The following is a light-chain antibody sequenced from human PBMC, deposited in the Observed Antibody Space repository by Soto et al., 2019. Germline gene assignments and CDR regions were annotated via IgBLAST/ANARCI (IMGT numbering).Light chain of an antibody. V-gene: IGKV1-5*01. CDR3: QQYAGYSRT. J-gene: IGKJ1*01. CDR2: DAS. Sequence: DIQMSQSPSTLSASVGDRVTITCRASQSISSWLAWYQQKPGKAPKLLIYDASTLMSGVPSRFSGSGSGTEFTLTISSLQPGDFATYYCQQYAGYSRTFGQGTKVDIK. CDR1: QSISSW.